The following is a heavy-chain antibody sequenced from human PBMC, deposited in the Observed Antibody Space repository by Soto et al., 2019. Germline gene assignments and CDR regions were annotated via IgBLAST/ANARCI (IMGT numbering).Heavy chain of an antibody. Sequence: ASVKVSCKASGYTFTTYYMHWVRQAPGQGLEWMGIINPTGGSTSYAQKFQGRGTMTRDTSTSTVYMELSSLGSENTAVYYCARALTMSSYPYHIDYWGQGTLVTGSS. CDR3: ARALTMSSYPYHIDY. J-gene: IGHJ4*02. CDR1: GYTFTTYY. D-gene: IGHD3-3*01. V-gene: IGHV1-46*01. CDR2: INPTGGST.